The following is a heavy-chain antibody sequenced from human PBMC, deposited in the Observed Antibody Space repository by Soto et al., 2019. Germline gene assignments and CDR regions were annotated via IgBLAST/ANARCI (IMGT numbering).Heavy chain of an antibody. J-gene: IGHJ4*02. CDR1: GFTFSSYW. V-gene: IGHV3-7*05. D-gene: IGHD3-3*01. CDR3: ARVPSTIFGVVITHHFDY. CDR2: IKQDGSEK. Sequence: GGSLRLSCAASGFTFSSYWMSWVRQAPGKGLEWVANIKQDGSEKYYVNSVKGRFTISRDNAKNSLYLQMNSLRAEDTAVYYCARVPSTIFGVVITHHFDYWGQGTLVTVSS.